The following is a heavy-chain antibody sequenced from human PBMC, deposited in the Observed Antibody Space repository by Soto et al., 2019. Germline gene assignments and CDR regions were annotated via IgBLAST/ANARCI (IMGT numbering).Heavy chain of an antibody. D-gene: IGHD3-22*01. CDR2: IIPIFGTA. CDR1: GGTFSSYA. CDR3: ARDTHYYDSSGPIPVGAFDI. V-gene: IGHV1-69*13. J-gene: IGHJ3*02. Sequence: SVKVSCKXSGGTFSSYAISWVRQAPGQGLEWMGGIIPIFGTANYAQKFQGRVTITADESTSTAYMELSSLRSEDTAVYYRARDTHYYDSSGPIPVGAFDIWGQGTMVTVS.